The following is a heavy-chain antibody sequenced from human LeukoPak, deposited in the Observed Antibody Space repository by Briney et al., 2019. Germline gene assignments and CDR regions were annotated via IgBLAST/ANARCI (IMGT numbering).Heavy chain of an antibody. J-gene: IGHJ3*02. CDR3: ARVVVVVAATTESDAFDI. CDR2: IYYSGST. Sequence: SETLSLTCTVSGGSISSHYWSWIRQPPGKGLEWIGFIYYSGSTNYNPSLKSRVTISVDTSKNQSSLKLSSVTAADTAVYYCARVVVVVAATTESDAFDIWGQGTMVTVSS. D-gene: IGHD2-15*01. CDR1: GGSISSHY. V-gene: IGHV4-59*11.